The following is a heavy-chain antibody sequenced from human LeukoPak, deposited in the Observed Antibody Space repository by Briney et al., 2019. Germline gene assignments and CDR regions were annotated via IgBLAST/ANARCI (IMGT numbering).Heavy chain of an antibody. V-gene: IGHV3-30-3*01. Sequence: GGSLRLSCAASGFTFSSYAMHWVRQAPGKGLEWVAVISYDGSNKYYADSVKGRFTISRDNSKNTLYLQMNSLRAEDTAVYYCARARSTFVDRIAAAPWFFDYWGQGTLVTVSS. D-gene: IGHD6-13*01. CDR3: ARARSTFVDRIAAAPWFFDY. J-gene: IGHJ4*02. CDR1: GFTFSSYA. CDR2: ISYDGSNK.